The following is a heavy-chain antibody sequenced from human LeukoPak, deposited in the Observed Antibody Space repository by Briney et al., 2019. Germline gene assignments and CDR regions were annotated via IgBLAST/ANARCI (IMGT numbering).Heavy chain of an antibody. CDR3: ARERAYDFWNAFDI. CDR1: GGSFSGYY. D-gene: IGHD3-3*01. V-gene: IGHV4-34*01. Sequence: PSETLSLTCAVYGGSFSGYYWSWIRQPPGKGLEWIGEINHSGSTNYNPSLKSRVTISVDTSKNQFSLKLSSVTAADTAVYYCARERAYDFWNAFDIWGQGTMVTVSS. CDR2: INHSGST. J-gene: IGHJ3*02.